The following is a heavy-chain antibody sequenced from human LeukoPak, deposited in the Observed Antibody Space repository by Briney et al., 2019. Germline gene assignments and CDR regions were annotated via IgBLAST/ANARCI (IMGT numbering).Heavy chain of an antibody. J-gene: IGHJ6*02. D-gene: IGHD6-6*01. CDR2: ISYDGSNK. CDR1: GFTFSSYG. V-gene: IGHV3-30*18. CDR3: AEENIAARPDYYYYYGMDV. Sequence: GGSLRLSCAASGFTFSSYGMHWVRQAPGKGLEWVAVISYDGSNKYYADSVKGRFTISRDNSKNTLYLQMNSLRAEDTAVYYCAEENIAARPDYYYYYGMDVWGQGTTVTVSS.